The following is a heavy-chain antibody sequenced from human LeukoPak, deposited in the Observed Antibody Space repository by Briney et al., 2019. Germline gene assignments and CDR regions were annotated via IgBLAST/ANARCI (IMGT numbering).Heavy chain of an antibody. D-gene: IGHD3-3*01. CDR2: INHSGST. J-gene: IGHJ4*02. V-gene: IGHV4-34*01. CDR3: ARGVRFLDPFDY. CDR1: VGSFSGYY. Sequence: SETLSLTCAVYVGSFSGYYWSWIRQPPRKGLEWIGEINHSGSTNYNPSLKSRVTISVDTSKNQFSLKLSSVTAADTAVYYCARGVRFLDPFDYWGQGTLVTVSS.